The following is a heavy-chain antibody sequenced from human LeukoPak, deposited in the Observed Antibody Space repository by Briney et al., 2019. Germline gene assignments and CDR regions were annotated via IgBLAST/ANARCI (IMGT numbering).Heavy chain of an antibody. Sequence: SETLSLTCAVYGGSFSGYYWSWLRQPPGKGLEWIGEINHSGSTNYNPSLKSRVTISVDTSKNQFSLKLSSVTAADTAVYYCARVAAQYYFDYWGQGTLVTVSS. CDR2: INHSGST. J-gene: IGHJ4*02. CDR1: GGSFSGYY. V-gene: IGHV4-34*01. CDR3: ARVAAQYYFDY. D-gene: IGHD2-15*01.